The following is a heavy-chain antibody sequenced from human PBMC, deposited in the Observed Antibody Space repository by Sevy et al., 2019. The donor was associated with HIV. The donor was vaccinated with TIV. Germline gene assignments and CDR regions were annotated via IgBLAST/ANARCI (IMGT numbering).Heavy chain of an antibody. J-gene: IGHJ2*01. CDR2: ISISGSTI. CDR3: ARSLVGVTPPNWYFDL. D-gene: IGHD1-26*01. CDR1: GFTFSDHY. V-gene: IGHV3-11*01. Sequence: GGSLRLSCAASGFTFSDHYMSWIRQAPGKGLEWVSYISISGSTIYYADSVKGRFTISRDNAKNSLFLQMNSLRAEDTAVYYCARSLVGVTPPNWYFDLWGRGTLVTVSS.